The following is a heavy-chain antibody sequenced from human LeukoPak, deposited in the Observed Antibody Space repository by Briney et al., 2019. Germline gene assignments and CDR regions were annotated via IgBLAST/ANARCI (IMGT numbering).Heavy chain of an antibody. J-gene: IGHJ4*02. CDR1: GGSISSSSYY. Sequence: SETLSLTCTVSGGSISSSSYYWGWIRQPPGKGLEWIGYIYHSGSTYYNPSLKSRVTISVDRSKNQFSLKLSSVTAADTAVYYCARAVGSSGWYGEYYFDYWGQGTLVTVSS. CDR2: IYHSGST. D-gene: IGHD6-19*01. CDR3: ARAVGSSGWYGEYYFDY. V-gene: IGHV4-39*07.